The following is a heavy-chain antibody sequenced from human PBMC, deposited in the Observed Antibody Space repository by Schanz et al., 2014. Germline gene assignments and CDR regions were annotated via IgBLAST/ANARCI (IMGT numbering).Heavy chain of an antibody. CDR1: GYTFNNHG. V-gene: IGHV1-18*01. J-gene: IGHJ6*03. CDR3: ARAPVTVGPYHYYMDV. D-gene: IGHD4-17*01. Sequence: QVQLVQSGGEVKKPGASATVSCKASGYTFNNHGISWVRQAPGQGLEWMGWMNPNSGNTGYAQKFQGRVTMTADKSTSTVYMEVSGLRSEDTAVYYCARAPVTVGPYHYYMDVWGKGTTVTVSS. CDR2: MNPNSGNT.